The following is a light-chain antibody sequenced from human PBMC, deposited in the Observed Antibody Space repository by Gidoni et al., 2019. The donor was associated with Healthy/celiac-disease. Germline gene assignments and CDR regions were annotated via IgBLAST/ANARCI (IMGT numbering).Light chain of an antibody. CDR3: QQRSSWPPT. CDR2: DAS. CDR1: QSVSSY. J-gene: IGKJ3*01. Sequence: DIVLTQSPATLSSSPGERATLSCRASQSVSSYLAWYQQKPGQAPRLLIYDASNRATGIPARFSGSGSGTDFTLTISSLEPEDFAVYYCQQRSSWPPTFGPGTKVDIK. V-gene: IGKV3-11*01.